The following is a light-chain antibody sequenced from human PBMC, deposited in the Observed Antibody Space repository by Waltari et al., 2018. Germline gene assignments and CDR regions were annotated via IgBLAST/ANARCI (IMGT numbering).Light chain of an antibody. Sequence: DIQMTQSPSSLSASVGDRVTITCRASQSNSNYLNWYQHKPGTAPKLLIYAASSLQSGVPSRFSGSGSGTEFTLTINSLQPEDFATYSCQQSYRPPFTFGPGTELDVK. V-gene: IGKV1-39*01. CDR2: AAS. J-gene: IGKJ3*01. CDR1: QSNSNY. CDR3: QQSYRPPFT.